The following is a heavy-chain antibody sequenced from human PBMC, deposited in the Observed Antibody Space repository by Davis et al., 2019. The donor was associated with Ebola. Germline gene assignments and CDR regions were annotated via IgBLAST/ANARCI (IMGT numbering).Heavy chain of an antibody. CDR3: AILLGRYYYYGIDV. J-gene: IGHJ6*04. D-gene: IGHD2/OR15-2a*01. Sequence: MPSETLSLTCAVSGGSISSSNWWSWVRQPPGKGLEWIGEIYHSGSSNYNPTLKSRVIITVDTSKHQFSLKLSSVTAADTAVYYCAILLGRYYYYGIDVWGKGTTVTVSS. CDR1: GGSISSSNW. CDR2: IYHSGSS. V-gene: IGHV4-4*02.